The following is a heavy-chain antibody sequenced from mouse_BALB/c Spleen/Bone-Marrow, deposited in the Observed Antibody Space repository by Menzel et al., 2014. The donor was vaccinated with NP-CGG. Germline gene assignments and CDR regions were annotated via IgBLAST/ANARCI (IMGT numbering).Heavy chain of an antibody. V-gene: IGHV1-54*01. CDR1: GYAFTNYL. J-gene: IGHJ3*01. CDR3: AREIITSFAY. CDR2: INPGSGGT. Sequence: VQLQQSGAELVRPGTSVKVSCKASGYAFTNYLIEWVKQRPGQGLEWIGVINPGSGGTNYNEKFKGKATLTADKSSSTGYMQLSSLTSDDSAVYFSAREIITSFAYWGQGTLVTVSA. D-gene: IGHD1-1*01.